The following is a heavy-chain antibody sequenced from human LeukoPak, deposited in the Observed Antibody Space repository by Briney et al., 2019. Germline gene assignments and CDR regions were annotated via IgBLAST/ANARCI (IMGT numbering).Heavy chain of an antibody. CDR1: GVSLGSNG. V-gene: IGHV1-69*04. D-gene: IGHD6-19*01. CDR2: IIPMVEMT. Sequence: SVKVSCKTSGVSLGSNGITWVRQAPGQGLEWMGRIIPMVEMTNYAQKFQGRVLTTADKSTNTAYMELSSLRSEDTAVYYCARRLAVAGSAYYDHWGQGTLVTVSS. J-gene: IGHJ4*02. CDR3: ARRLAVAGSAYYDH.